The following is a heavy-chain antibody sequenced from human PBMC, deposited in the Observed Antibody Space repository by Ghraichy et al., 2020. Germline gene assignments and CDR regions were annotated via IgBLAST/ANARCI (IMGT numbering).Heavy chain of an antibody. CDR3: ARGYDFWSGYYTTTFDY. CDR1: GFTFDDYG. D-gene: IGHD3-3*01. Sequence: GESLNISCAASGFTFDDYGMSWVRQAPGKGLEWVSGINWNGGSTGYADSVKGRFTISRDNAKNSLYLQMNSLRAEDTALYYCARGYDFWSGYYTTTFDYWGQGTLVTVSS. J-gene: IGHJ4*02. V-gene: IGHV3-20*04. CDR2: INWNGGST.